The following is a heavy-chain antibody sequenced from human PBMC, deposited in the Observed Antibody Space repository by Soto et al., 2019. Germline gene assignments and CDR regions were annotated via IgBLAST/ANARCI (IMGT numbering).Heavy chain of an antibody. D-gene: IGHD6-19*01. CDR3: ASSGWWYFDY. J-gene: IGHJ4*02. Sequence: SETLSLTCTVSGGSISSSSYYWGWIRQPPGKGLEWIGSIYYSGSTYYNPSLKSRVTISVDTSKNQFSLKLSSVTAADTAVYYCASSGWWYFDYCGQGTLVTVPQ. CDR2: IYYSGST. CDR1: GGSISSSSYY. V-gene: IGHV4-39*01.